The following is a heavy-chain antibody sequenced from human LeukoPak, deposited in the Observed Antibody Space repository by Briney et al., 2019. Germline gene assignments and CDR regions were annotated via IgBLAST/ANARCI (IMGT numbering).Heavy chain of an antibody. CDR3: ARHAGGISATGTRPFDY. J-gene: IGHJ4*02. CDR1: GASIISYS. CDR2: ISYSGTT. D-gene: IGHD6-13*01. Sequence: SETLSLTCTVSGASIISYSWSWIRQPPGKGLEWVAWISYSGTTNYNPSLNSRVSISVDTSKNQFSLKLSSVTAADTAVYYCARHAGGISATGTRPFDYWGQGTLVTVSS. V-gene: IGHV4-59*08.